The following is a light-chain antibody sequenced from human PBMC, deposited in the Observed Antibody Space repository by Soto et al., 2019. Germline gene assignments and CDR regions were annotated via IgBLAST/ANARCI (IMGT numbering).Light chain of an antibody. J-gene: IGKJ4*01. Sequence: AIQMTQSPSSLSASVGERVTITCRASQGIGNDLGWYQQKPGEAPKLLIFGASNLQSGIPSRFSGSGSGTDFTLTISSLQPEDFATYYCLQDYNYPLTFGGGTKVEIK. V-gene: IGKV1-6*01. CDR1: QGIGND. CDR2: GAS. CDR3: LQDYNYPLT.